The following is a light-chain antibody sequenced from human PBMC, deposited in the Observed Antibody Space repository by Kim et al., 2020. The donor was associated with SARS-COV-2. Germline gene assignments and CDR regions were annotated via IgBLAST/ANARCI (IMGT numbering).Light chain of an antibody. CDR3: QQRYSWPRT. CDR1: QSVTTF. CDR2: DAS. J-gene: IGKJ1*01. Sequence: LSPGERATLSCRAGQSVTTFLAWYQQRPGQAPRLLIYDASTRATGVPARFSGSGSGTDFTLTISSLEPDDFAIYDCQQRYSWPRTFGQGTKVDIK. V-gene: IGKV3-11*01.